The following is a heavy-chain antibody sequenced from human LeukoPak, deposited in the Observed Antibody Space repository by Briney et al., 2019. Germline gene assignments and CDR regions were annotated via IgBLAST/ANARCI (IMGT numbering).Heavy chain of an antibody. CDR1: GYTFTSYD. Sequence: GASVKVSCKASGYTFTSYDINWVRQATGQGFEWMGWMNPNSGNTGYAQKFQGRVTMTRNTSISTAYMELSSLRSEDTAVYYCAREIADCSSTSCYRGSWFDPWGQGTLVTVSS. CDR3: AREIADCSSTSCYRGSWFDP. J-gene: IGHJ5*02. V-gene: IGHV1-8*01. CDR2: MNPNSGNT. D-gene: IGHD2-2*01.